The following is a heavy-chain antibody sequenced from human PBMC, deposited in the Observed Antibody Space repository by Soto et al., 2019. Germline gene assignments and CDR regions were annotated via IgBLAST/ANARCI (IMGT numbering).Heavy chain of an antibody. CDR3: ARDTGTYPYYFDS. D-gene: IGHD1-26*01. J-gene: IGHJ4*02. CDR1: GGSISSGQNF. CDR2: IHHSGST. Sequence: QAQLQESGPGLVRPSQTLSLTCTVSGGSISSGQNFWNWIRQSPGKGLEWIGYIHHSGSTYYSPSLKSRLTISADTSKNQISLKLNSVTAADTAVYYCARDTGTYPYYFDSWGQGTLVTVSS. V-gene: IGHV4-30-4*08.